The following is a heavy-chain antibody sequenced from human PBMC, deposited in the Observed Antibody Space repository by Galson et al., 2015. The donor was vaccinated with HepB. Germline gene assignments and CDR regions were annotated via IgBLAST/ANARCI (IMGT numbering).Heavy chain of an antibody. V-gene: IGHV1-3*01. J-gene: IGHJ4*02. CDR2: INVGKGKT. Sequence: SVKVSCKASGYTFTSYPMHWVRQAPGQGLEWMAWINVGKGKTKYSQDFQGRVTITGDTSASTAYMELISLRSEDTAVYYCARLSMVTTGPFDYWGQGTLVTVSS. CDR3: ARLSMVTTGPFDY. CDR1: GYTFTSYP. D-gene: IGHD4-17*01.